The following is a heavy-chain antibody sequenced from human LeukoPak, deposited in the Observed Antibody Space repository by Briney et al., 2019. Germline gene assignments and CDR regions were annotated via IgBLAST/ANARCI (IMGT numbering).Heavy chain of an antibody. V-gene: IGHV3-30-3*01. D-gene: IGHD6-19*01. CDR3: ARDPFEQWLGHYFDY. CDR2: ISYDGSNK. J-gene: IGHJ4*02. CDR1: GFTFSSYA. Sequence: HAGGSLRLSCAASGFTFSSYAMHWVRQAPGKGLEWVAVISYDGSNKYYADSVKGRFTISRDNSKNTLYLQMNSLRAEDTAVYYCARDPFEQWLGHYFDYWGQGTLVTVSS.